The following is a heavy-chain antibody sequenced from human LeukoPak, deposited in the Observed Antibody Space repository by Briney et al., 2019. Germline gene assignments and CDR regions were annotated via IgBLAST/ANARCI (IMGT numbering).Heavy chain of an antibody. CDR3: ASDIVATSGDF. Sequence: LSLTCTVSAGSISAYYWTWIRQAPGKGLEWVAYITSSGDDIYYADSVKGRFTISRDNAKNALFLQMNSLRVEDTATYYCASDIVATSGDFWGQGTLVSVSS. CDR2: ITSSGDDI. CDR1: AGSISAYY. J-gene: IGHJ4*02. D-gene: IGHD5-12*01. V-gene: IGHV3-11*01.